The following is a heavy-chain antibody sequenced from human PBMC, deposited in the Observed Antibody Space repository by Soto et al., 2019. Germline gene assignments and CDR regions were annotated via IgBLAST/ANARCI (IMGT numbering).Heavy chain of an antibody. CDR3: AKNQHAMAHDY. CDR2: ISSSGGST. J-gene: IGHJ4*02. D-gene: IGHD2-8*01. Sequence: EVQLLDSGGGLAQPGGSLRLSCAASGFTFSNYAMSWVRQAPGKELEWVSSISSSGGSTDYADSVKGRFTISRDNSQNTLNLQMNSLRAEDTAIYFCAKNQHAMAHDYWGPGTLVTVSS. CDR1: GFTFSNYA. V-gene: IGHV3-23*01.